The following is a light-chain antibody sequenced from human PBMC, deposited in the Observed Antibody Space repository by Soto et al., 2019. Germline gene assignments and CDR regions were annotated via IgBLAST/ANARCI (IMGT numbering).Light chain of an antibody. CDR3: QQSYITPYT. CDR2: AAS. CDR1: QSISSY. Sequence: DIQMTQSPSSLSASVGDRVTITCRASQSISSYLNWYQQKPGKAPKLLIYAASSLQSGVPSRFSGSGSGTDFTLTISILQPEDFATYDCQQSYITPYTFGQGTKLEIK. V-gene: IGKV1-39*01. J-gene: IGKJ2*01.